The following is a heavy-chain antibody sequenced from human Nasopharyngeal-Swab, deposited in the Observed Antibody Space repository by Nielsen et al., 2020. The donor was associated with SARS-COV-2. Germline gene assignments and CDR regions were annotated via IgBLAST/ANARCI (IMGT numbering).Heavy chain of an antibody. Sequence: GSLRLSCAVYGGSFSGYYWSWIRQPPGKGLEWIGEINHSGSTNYNPSLKSRVTISVDTSKNQFSLKLSSVTAADTAVYYCARGGYYDYVWGSWGQGTLVTVSS. CDR2: INHSGST. D-gene: IGHD3-16*01. V-gene: IGHV4-34*01. CDR1: GGSFSGYY. J-gene: IGHJ4*02. CDR3: ARGGYYDYVWGS.